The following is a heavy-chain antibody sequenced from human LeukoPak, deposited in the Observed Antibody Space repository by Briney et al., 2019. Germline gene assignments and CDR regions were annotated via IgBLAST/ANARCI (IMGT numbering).Heavy chain of an antibody. J-gene: IGHJ4*02. CDR1: GFSFSSYW. CDR3: AKDRGTTGPTRGPVAY. D-gene: IGHD1-1*01. V-gene: IGHV3-7*01. Sequence: GGSLRLSCEASGFSFSSYWMTWVRQAPGKGLEWVANIKEDGTQKYYVDSVKGRFTISRDNAKNSFYLQMNSLRVEDTAVYYGAKDRGTTGPTRGPVAYWGQGTLVTVSS. CDR2: IKEDGTQK.